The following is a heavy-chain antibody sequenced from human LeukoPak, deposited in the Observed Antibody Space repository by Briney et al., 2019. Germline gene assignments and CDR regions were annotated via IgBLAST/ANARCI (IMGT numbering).Heavy chain of an antibody. CDR2: IYSGGST. Sequence: GGSLRLSYAASGFTVSSNYMSWVRQAPGKGLEWVSVIYSGGSTYYADSVKGRFTISRDNSKNTLYLQMNSLRAEDTAVYYCARHYYYDSSGYWALYWGQGTLVTVSS. J-gene: IGHJ4*02. V-gene: IGHV3-53*01. CDR1: GFTVSSNY. D-gene: IGHD3-22*01. CDR3: ARHYYYDSSGYWALY.